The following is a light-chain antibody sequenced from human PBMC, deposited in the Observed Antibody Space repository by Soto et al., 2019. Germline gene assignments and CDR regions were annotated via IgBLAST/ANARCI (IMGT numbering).Light chain of an antibody. CDR1: SSDVGTYNY. CDR3: CSYAGSYIFV. J-gene: IGLJ1*01. CDR2: DVS. V-gene: IGLV2-11*01. Sequence: QSALIQPRSVSGSPGQSVTISCTGTSSDVGTYNYVSWYRQHPGKAPKLMISDVSKRPSGVPDRFSGSKSDNTASLTISGLQAEDEGEYYCCSYAGSYIFVFGTGTKLTVL.